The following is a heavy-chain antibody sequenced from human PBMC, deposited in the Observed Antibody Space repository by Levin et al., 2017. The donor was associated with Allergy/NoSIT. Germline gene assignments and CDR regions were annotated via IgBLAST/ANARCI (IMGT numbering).Heavy chain of an antibody. CDR3: ARVEGYYYGSGSRY. Sequence: ASVKVSCAASGFTFDDYGMSWVRQAPGKGLEWVSGINWNGGSTGYADSVKGRFTISRDNAKNSLYLQMNSLRAEDTALYYCARVEGYYYGSGSRYWGQGTLVTVSS. CDR2: INWNGGST. D-gene: IGHD3-10*01. J-gene: IGHJ4*02. CDR1: GFTFDDYG. V-gene: IGHV3-20*04.